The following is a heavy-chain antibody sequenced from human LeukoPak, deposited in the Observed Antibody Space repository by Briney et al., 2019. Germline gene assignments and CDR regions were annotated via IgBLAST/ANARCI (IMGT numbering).Heavy chain of an antibody. CDR3: ARDRTTVTLFDY. CDR2: ISTDGAIT. CDR1: GFTFTSVW. Sequence: GSLRLSCAASGFTFTSVWMHWFRQVPGRGLVWISRISTDGAITGYADSVKGRFTISRDNAKNTLYLQMNSLRAEDTAVYYYARDRTTVTLFDYWGQGALVTVSS. J-gene: IGHJ4*02. D-gene: IGHD4-17*01. V-gene: IGHV3-74*01.